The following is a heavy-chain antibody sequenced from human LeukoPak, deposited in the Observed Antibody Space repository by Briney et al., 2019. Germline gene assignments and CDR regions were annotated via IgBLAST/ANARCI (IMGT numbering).Heavy chain of an antibody. J-gene: IGHJ4*02. CDR2: ISAYNGNT. D-gene: IGHD1-1*01. V-gene: IGHV1-18*01. CDR1: GYTFTSYG. Sequence: ASVKVSCKASGYTFTSYGISWVRQAPGQGLEWMGWISAYNGNTNYAQKLQGRVTMTTDTSTSTVYMELRSLRSDDTAVYYCARNPENVDFDYWGQGTLVTVSS. CDR3: ARNPENVDFDY.